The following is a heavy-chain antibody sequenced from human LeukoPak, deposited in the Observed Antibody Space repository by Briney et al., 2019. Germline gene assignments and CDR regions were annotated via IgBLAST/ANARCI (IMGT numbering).Heavy chain of an antibody. D-gene: IGHD1-26*01. CDR2: TRYDGSHE. CDR1: GFTFSTHD. Sequence: PGGSLRLSCGASGFTFSTHDMHWVRQAPGKGLEWVAFTRYDGSHEYYADSVKGRFTISRDDSKNTLYLQMNSVRSEDTALYYCARDKIVGATLLDHWGQGSLVTVSS. J-gene: IGHJ4*02. V-gene: IGHV3-30*02. CDR3: ARDKIVGATLLDH.